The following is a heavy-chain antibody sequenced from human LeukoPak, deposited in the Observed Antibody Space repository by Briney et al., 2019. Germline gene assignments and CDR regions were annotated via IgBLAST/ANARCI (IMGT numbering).Heavy chain of an antibody. V-gene: IGHV3-43D*03. CDR2: VNWDGGTT. CDR3: VTDIGPVTSSPRFDY. Sequence: GGSLRLSCAASGFTFDDYAMHWVRQAPGKGLEWVSLVNWDGGTTYYADSVKGRFTISRDNNKNSLYLQMNSLRLEDTALYYCVTDIGPVTSSPRFDYWGQGTLVTVSS. CDR1: GFTFDDYA. D-gene: IGHD2-2*01. J-gene: IGHJ4*02.